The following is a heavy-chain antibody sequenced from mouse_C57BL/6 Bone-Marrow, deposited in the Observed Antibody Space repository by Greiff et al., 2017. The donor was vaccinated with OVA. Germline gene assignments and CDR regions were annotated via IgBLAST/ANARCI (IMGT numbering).Heavy chain of an antibody. J-gene: IGHJ4*01. CDR1: GFTFSDFY. D-gene: IGHD2-1*01. Sequence: EVNLVESGGGLVQSGRSLRLSCATSGFTFSDFYMEWVRQAPGKGLEWIAASRNKANDYTTEYTASVKGRLIVSRDTSQSILYLQMNALRAEDTAIYYCARDRGNYDAMDYWGQGTSVTVSS. CDR2: SRNKANDYTT. V-gene: IGHV7-1*01. CDR3: ARDRGNYDAMDY.